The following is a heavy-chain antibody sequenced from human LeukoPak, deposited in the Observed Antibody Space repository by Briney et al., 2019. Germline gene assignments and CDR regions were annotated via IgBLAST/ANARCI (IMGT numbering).Heavy chain of an antibody. CDR3: ARDSVGHYYDGSGYVGALDY. CDR1: GYIFAAYY. V-gene: IGHV1-2*02. CDR2: INPNSGGT. J-gene: IGHJ4*02. Sequence: GASVKVSCKASGYIFAAYYMHWVRQAPGQGLEWMGWINPNSGGTNYAQKFQGRVTMTRDTSISTAYMELSRLRSDDTAVYYCARDSVGHYYDGSGYVGALDYWGQGTLVTVSS. D-gene: IGHD3-22*01.